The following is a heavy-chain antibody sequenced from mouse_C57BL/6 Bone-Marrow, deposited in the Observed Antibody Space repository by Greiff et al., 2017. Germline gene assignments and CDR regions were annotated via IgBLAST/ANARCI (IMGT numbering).Heavy chain of an antibody. D-gene: IGHD1-1*01. CDR2: FYPGSGSI. V-gene: IGHV1-62-2*01. CDR3: ARHENYYGSSYGWVFAY. Sequence: QVQLQQSGAELVKPGASVKLSCKASGYTFTEYTIHWVKQRSGQGLEWIGWFYPGSGSIKYNEKFKDKATLTADKSSSTVYMELSRLTSEDSSVYFCARHENYYGSSYGWVFAYWGQGTLVTVSA. J-gene: IGHJ3*01. CDR1: GYTFTEYT.